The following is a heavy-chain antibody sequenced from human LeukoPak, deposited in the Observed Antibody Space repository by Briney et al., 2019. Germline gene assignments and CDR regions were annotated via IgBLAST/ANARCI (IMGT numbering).Heavy chain of an antibody. D-gene: IGHD3-22*01. CDR2: INHSGST. V-gene: IGHV4-34*01. CDR3: AEANRGYYYDSSGSTIFDY. CDR1: GGSFSGYY. J-gene: IGHJ4*02. Sequence: SETLSLTCAVYGGSFSGYYWSWIRQPPGKGLEWIGEINHSGSTNYNPSLKSRVTISVDTSKNQFSLKLSSVTAADTAVYYCAEANRGYYYDSSGSTIFDYWGQGTLVTVSS.